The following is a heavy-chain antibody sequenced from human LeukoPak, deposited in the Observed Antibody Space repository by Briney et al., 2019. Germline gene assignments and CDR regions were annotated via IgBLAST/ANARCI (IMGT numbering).Heavy chain of an antibody. Sequence: AAVKVSCKTSGYVFINYGIGWVRQAPGQGGEGMGWINTYKGNTTYAPTLQGRVTMTADTPTSTAFIELRSLRSDDTAVYYCARGGKAAQPYWGQGTQVTVSA. J-gene: IGHJ4*02. V-gene: IGHV1-18*01. CDR3: ARGGKAAQPY. CDR2: INTYKGNT. CDR1: GYVFINYG. D-gene: IGHD4-23*01.